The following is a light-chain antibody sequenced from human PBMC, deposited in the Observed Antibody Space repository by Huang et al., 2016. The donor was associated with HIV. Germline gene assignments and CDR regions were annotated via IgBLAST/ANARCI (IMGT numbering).Light chain of an antibody. CDR1: QSVGSY. J-gene: IGKJ4*01. V-gene: IGKV3-11*01. CDR2: DAS. Sequence: EIVLTQSPATLSLSPGERATLSCRASQSVGSYLAWYQQRPGQAPRLLIYDASNSATGIPARVSGSGSGTDFTLTISRLEPEDFAVYYCQQRSNWPTLTIGGGTKVEIK. CDR3: QQRSNWPTLT.